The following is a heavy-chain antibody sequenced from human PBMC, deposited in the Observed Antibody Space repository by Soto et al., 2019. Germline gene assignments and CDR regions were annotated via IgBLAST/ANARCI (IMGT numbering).Heavy chain of an antibody. V-gene: IGHV3-21*06. CDR3: ARESEDLTSNFDY. CDR1: GFTFTRYS. Sequence: GGSLRLSCAASGFTFTRYSMNWVRQAPGKGLEWVSSISSTTHYIYYADSMRGRFTISRDNAKNVVYLEMNSLRAEDTAVYYCARESEDLTSNFDYWGQGTLVTVSS. CDR2: ISSTTHYI. J-gene: IGHJ4*02.